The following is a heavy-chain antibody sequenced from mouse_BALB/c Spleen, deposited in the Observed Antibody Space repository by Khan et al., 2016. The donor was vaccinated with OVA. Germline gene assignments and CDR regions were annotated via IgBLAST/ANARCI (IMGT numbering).Heavy chain of an antibody. Sequence: EVQLQESGPGLVKPSQSLSLSCTVTGYSITTNYTRYWIRQFPGNQLWLMYYISYSGSTSYNPSLKSRISITRDTSKNPFFLQLNSVTTEDTATEYCAGRNYYGYAVDYWGQGTSVTVSA. CDR3: AGRNYYGYAVDY. D-gene: IGHD1-1*01. V-gene: IGHV3-2*02. J-gene: IGHJ4*01. CDR2: ISYSGST. CDR1: GYSITTNYT.